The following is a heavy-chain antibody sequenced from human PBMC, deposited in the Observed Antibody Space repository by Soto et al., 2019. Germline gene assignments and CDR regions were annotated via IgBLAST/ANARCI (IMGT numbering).Heavy chain of an antibody. D-gene: IGHD1-7*01. J-gene: IGHJ5*02. CDR2: IKPLGFST. Sequence: QVQLVQSGAEVKKPGASVKVSCKASGYTFTSYNMHWVRQAPGQGLEWVGMIKPLGFSTTYAQKFRGRVTMTRDTSTSTVYMELTNLRSDDTAVYYCASAAGRFWELYGLAAWGQGTLVTVSP. CDR1: GYTFTSYN. CDR3: ASAAGRFWELYGLAA. V-gene: IGHV1-46*01.